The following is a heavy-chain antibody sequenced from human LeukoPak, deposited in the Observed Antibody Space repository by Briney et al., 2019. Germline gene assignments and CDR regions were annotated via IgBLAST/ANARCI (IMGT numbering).Heavy chain of an antibody. V-gene: IGHV1-2*02. J-gene: IGHJ3*02. Sequence: GASVKVSCKASGYTFTGYYMHWVRQAPGQGLEWMGWINPNSGGTNYAQKFQGRVTMTRDTSISTAYMELSRLRSDDTAVYYCARDPFRGYDFRSGYYGGGAFDIWGQGTMVTVSS. CDR2: INPNSGGT. D-gene: IGHD3-3*01. CDR1: GYTFTGYY. CDR3: ARDPFRGYDFRSGYYGGGAFDI.